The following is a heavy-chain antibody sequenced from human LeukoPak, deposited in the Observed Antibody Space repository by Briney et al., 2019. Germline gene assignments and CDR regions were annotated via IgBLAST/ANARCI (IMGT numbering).Heavy chain of an antibody. D-gene: IGHD6-13*01. CDR2: INHSGST. J-gene: IGHJ4*02. CDR1: GGSFSGYY. V-gene: IGHV4-34*01. CDR3: ARGASSSWYLRYYFDY. Sequence: SETLSLTCAVYGGSFSGYYGSWIRQPPGKGLEWIGEINHSGSTNYNPSLKSRVTISVDTSKNQFSLKLSSVTAADTAVYYCARGASSSWYLRYYFDYWGQGTLVTVSS.